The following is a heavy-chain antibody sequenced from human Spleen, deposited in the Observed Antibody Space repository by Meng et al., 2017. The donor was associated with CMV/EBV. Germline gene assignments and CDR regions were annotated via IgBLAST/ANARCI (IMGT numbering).Heavy chain of an antibody. CDR1: GSTFTSYA. CDR3: ARVHSSGYYGPNDY. CDR2: INTNNAIP. Sequence: SGSTFTSYALRWVRQAPGQGLEWMGWINTNNAIPTYAQGFTERFVFSLDTSVSTTYLQISSLKAEDTAVYYCARVHSSGYYGPNDYWGQGTLVTVSS. D-gene: IGHD3-22*01. J-gene: IGHJ4*02. V-gene: IGHV7-4-1*02.